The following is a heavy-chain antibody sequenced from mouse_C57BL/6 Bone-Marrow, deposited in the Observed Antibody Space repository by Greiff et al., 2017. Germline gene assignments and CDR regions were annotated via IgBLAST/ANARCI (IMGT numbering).Heavy chain of an antibody. V-gene: IGHV5-6*02. CDR2: ISSGGSYT. Sequence: EVKLMESGGDLVKPGGSLKLSCAASGFTFSSYGMSWVRQTPDKRLEWVATISSGGSYTYYPDSVKGRFTISRDNAKNTLYLQMSSLKSEDTAMYYCARRGPVYAMDYWGQGNSVTVSS. CDR3: ARRGPVYAMDY. CDR1: GFTFSSYG. J-gene: IGHJ4*01.